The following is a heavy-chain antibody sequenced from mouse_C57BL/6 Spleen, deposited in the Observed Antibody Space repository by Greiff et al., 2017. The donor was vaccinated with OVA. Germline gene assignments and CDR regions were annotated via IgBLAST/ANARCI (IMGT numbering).Heavy chain of an antibody. Sequence: LQESGAELVRPGASVKLSCKASGYTFTDYYINWVKQRPGQGLEWIARIYPGSGNTYYNEKFKGKATLTAEKSSSTAYMQLSSLTSEDSAVYFCAREGPSTAIMDYWGQGTSVTVSS. V-gene: IGHV1-76*01. J-gene: IGHJ4*01. CDR1: GYTFTDYY. CDR2: IYPGSGNT. CDR3: AREGPSTAIMDY. D-gene: IGHD1-2*01.